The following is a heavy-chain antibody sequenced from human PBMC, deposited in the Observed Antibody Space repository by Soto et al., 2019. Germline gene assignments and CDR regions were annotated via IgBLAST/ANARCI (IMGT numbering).Heavy chain of an antibody. Sequence: GGSLRLSCAASGFTFSGSAMHWVRQASGKGLEWVGRIRSKANSYATAYAASVKGRFTISRDDSKNTAYLQMNSLKTEDTAVYYCTRPGGDKGLMVYASDAFDIWGQGTMVTVSS. CDR3: TRPGGDKGLMVYASDAFDI. J-gene: IGHJ3*02. V-gene: IGHV3-73*01. CDR1: GFTFSGSA. D-gene: IGHD2-8*01. CDR2: IRSKANSYAT.